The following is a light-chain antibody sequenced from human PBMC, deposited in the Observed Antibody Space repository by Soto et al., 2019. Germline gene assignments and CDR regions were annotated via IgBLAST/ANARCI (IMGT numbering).Light chain of an antibody. V-gene: IGKV3-11*01. J-gene: IGKJ1*01. CDR2: DAS. CDR3: KQRSNWPWT. Sequence: EIVLTQSPATLSLSPGERATLSCRASLSVSNFLAWYQQKPGQAPRLLISDASNRATGIPGRFSGSGSGTDFSLTISSLEPEDFAVYYCKQRSNWPWTFGQGTKVEIK. CDR1: LSVSNF.